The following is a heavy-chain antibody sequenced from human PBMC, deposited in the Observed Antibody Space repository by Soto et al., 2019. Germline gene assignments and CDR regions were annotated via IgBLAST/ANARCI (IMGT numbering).Heavy chain of an antibody. V-gene: IGHV3-15*01. CDR1: GFTFSNAW. D-gene: IGHD1-26*01. CDR2: IKSKTDGGTT. J-gene: IGHJ4*02. CDR3: TTGGIVGSNCYDPPLKQRY. Sequence: GGSLRLSCAASGFTFSNAWMSWIRQAPGKGLEWVGRIKSKTDGGTTDYAAPVKGRFTISRDDSKNTLYLQMNSLKSEDTAVYYCTTGGIVGSNCYDPPLKQRYWRQGSMFT.